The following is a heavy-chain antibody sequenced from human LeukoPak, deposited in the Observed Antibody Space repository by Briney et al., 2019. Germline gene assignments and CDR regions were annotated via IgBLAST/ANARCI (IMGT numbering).Heavy chain of an antibody. J-gene: IGHJ4*02. CDR3: VTDHTGKEDK. CDR1: GFTFSSYA. D-gene: IGHD1-1*01. V-gene: IGHV3-74*01. Sequence: GRSLRLSCAASGFTFSSYAMHWVRQVPGKGLVWVSRINPDGSTTTYADSVKGRFTISRDNAKNTLYLQMNSLRVEDTAVYYCVTDHTGKEDKWGQGTLVTVSS. CDR2: INPDGSTT.